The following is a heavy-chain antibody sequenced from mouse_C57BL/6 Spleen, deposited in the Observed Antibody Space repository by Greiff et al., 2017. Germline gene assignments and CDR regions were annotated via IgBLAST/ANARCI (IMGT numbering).Heavy chain of an antibody. CDR3: ARGVGDYAMDY. V-gene: IGHV1-4*01. CDR2: INPSSGYT. CDR1: GYTFTSYT. Sequence: QVQLQQSGAELARPGASVKMSCKASGYTFTSYTMHWVKQRPGQGLEWIGYINPSSGYTKYNQKFKDKATLTADKSSSTAYMQLSSLTSEDSAVYYCARGVGDYAMDYWGQGTSVTVSS. J-gene: IGHJ4*01. D-gene: IGHD1-1*01.